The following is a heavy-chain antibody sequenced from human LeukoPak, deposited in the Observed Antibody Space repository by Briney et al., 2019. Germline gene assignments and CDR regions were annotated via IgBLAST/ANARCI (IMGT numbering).Heavy chain of an antibody. D-gene: IGHD2-21*02. J-gene: IGHJ4*02. CDR3: AKSRGGDCYSCFDY. V-gene: IGHV3-30*02. CDR2: IRFDANNK. CDR1: GFTFSSYG. Sequence: PGGSLRLSCAVSGFTFSSYGMHWVRQAPGKGLEWVAFIRFDANNKDYADYVKGRFTISRDNSKNTLYLQMNSLRAEDTAVYYCAKSRGGDCYSCFDYWGQGTLVTVSS.